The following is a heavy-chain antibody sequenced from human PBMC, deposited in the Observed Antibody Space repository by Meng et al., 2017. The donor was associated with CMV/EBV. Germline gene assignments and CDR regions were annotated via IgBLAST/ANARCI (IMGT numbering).Heavy chain of an antibody. J-gene: IGHJ4*02. CDR3: AKDIGHSGSYPLHY. V-gene: IGHV3-30*04. Sequence: GESLKISCAASGFTFSSYAMHWVRQAPGKGLEWVAVISYDGSNKYYADSVKGRFTISRDNSKNTLYLQMNSLRAEDTALYYCAKDIGHSGSYPLHYWGQGTLVTVSS. D-gene: IGHD1-26*01. CDR1: GFTFSSYA. CDR2: ISYDGSNK.